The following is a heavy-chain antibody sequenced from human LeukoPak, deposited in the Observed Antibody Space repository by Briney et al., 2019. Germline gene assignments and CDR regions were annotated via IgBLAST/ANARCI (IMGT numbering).Heavy chain of an antibody. CDR1: GGSINTYY. Sequence: SETLSLTCTVSGGSINTYYWSWIRQSPGKGLEWIGHVEYTGSIRCSPSLKSRITISVDRSTNQFSLEMTSVTAADTAVYYCARVNYYDSATYNAFDIWGQGTMVTVSS. CDR3: ARVNYYDSATYNAFDI. J-gene: IGHJ3*02. D-gene: IGHD3-16*01. V-gene: IGHV4-59*01. CDR2: VEYTGSI.